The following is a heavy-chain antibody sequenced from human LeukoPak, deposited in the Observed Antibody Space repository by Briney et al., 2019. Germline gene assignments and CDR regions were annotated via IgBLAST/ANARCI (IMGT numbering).Heavy chain of an antibody. Sequence: ASVKFSCKASGYTFTSYDINWVRQATGQGLEWMGWMNPNSGNTGYAQKFQGRVTMTRNTSISTAYMELSSLRSEDTAVYYCARDALTCTTTACSDYLDFWGQGTPVTVSS. D-gene: IGHD1-14*01. J-gene: IGHJ4*02. V-gene: IGHV1-8*01. CDR3: ARDALTCTTTACSDYLDF. CDR1: GYTFTSYD. CDR2: MNPNSGNT.